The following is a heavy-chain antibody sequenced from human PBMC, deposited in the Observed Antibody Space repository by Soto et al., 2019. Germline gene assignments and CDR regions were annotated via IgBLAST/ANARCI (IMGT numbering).Heavy chain of an antibody. J-gene: IGHJ4*02. CDR1: GGSISSGGYS. V-gene: IGHV4-30-2*01. Sequence: TSATLSITCAVSGGSISSGGYSWSWIRQPPGKGLEWIGYIYHSGSTYYNPSLKSRVTISVDRSKNQFSLKLSSVTAADTAVYYCARGYSGYDFDYWGQGTLVTVSS. CDR3: ARGYSGYDFDY. D-gene: IGHD5-12*01. CDR2: IYHSGST.